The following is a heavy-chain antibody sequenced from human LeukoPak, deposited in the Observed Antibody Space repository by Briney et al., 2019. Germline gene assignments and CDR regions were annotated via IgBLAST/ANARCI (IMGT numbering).Heavy chain of an antibody. CDR2: ISSDGSST. Sequence: GGSLRLSCAASGFTFSSSWMHWVRQAPGKGLVWVSRISSDGSSTSYADSVKGRFTISRDNAKNTLYLQMNSLRAEDTAVYYCARSLSGDYPNWFDPWGQGTLVTVSS. V-gene: IGHV3-74*01. J-gene: IGHJ5*02. CDR1: GFTFSSSW. CDR3: ARSLSGDYPNWFDP. D-gene: IGHD4-17*01.